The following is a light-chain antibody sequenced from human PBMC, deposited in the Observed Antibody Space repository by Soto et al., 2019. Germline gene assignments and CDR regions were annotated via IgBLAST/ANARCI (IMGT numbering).Light chain of an antibody. CDR2: DAS. J-gene: IGKJ1*01. V-gene: IGKV1-5*01. CDR3: QHYNSYSPT. CDR1: QSISRW. Sequence: DLQMTQSPSTLSASVGDRVTITCRASQSISRWLAWHQQKPGKAPKLLIYDASSLESGVPSRFSGSGSGTEFNLTISSLQPDDLATYYCQHYNSYSPTFGQGTKVEIK.